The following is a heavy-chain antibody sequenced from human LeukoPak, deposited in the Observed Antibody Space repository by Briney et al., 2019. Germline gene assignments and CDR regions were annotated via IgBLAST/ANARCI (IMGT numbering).Heavy chain of an antibody. J-gene: IGHJ4*02. V-gene: IGHV4-34*01. CDR2: INHSGST. D-gene: IGHD6-13*01. CDR1: GGSFSDYY. CDR3: ARVGAYTSSWYRFYYFDY. Sequence: SETLSLTCGVRGGSFSDYYWSWIRQSPGEGLEWIGEINHSGSTKVNPSPKSRVTISVDTSKDQFSLKLNSVTAGDTAVYYCARVGAYTSSWYRFYYFDYWGQGTLVTVSS.